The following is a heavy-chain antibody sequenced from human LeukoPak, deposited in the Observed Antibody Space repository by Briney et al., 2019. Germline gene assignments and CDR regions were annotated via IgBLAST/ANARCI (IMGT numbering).Heavy chain of an antibody. D-gene: IGHD5-12*01. CDR1: GFIFTNYA. CDR2: IIGSSGST. CDR3: AKGGYDYVEMGYFDY. Sequence: GSLRLSCAVSGFIFTNYAMSWVRRAPGKGLEWGSVIIGSSGSTFYADSVKGRFTISRDKSKNTLYLQMNSLRAEDTAVYYCAKGGYDYVEMGYFDYWGQGTLVTVSS. V-gene: IGHV3-23*01. J-gene: IGHJ4*02.